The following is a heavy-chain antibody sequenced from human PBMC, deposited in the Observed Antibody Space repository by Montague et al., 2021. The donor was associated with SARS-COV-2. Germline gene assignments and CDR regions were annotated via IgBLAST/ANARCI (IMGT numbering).Heavy chain of an antibody. J-gene: IGHJ4*02. V-gene: IGHV4-34*01. D-gene: IGHD2-2*01. Sequence: SETLSLTCAVYGGAFSGFYWSWIRQAPGKGLEWIGGINNSGSTNYNPSLKSRVTISLNTSKNQFSLSMYSLTAADTAVYFCARGHRGCSGSSCNGGFRRGAFDFWGQGTLVTVSS. CDR3: ARGHRGCSGSSCNGGFRRGAFDF. CDR2: INNSGST. CDR1: GGAFSGFY.